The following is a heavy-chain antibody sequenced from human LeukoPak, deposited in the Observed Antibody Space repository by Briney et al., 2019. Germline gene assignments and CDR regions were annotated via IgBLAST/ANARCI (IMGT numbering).Heavy chain of an antibody. CDR1: GFTFSSYS. V-gene: IGHV3-48*04. D-gene: IGHD3-10*02. CDR2: ISSSSTTI. J-gene: IGHJ6*04. CDR3: AELGITMIGGV. Sequence: GGSLRLSCAASGFTFSSYSMMWVRQAPGKGLEWVSYISSSSTTIHYADSVKGRFTISRDNAKNSLYLQMNSLRAEDTAVYYCAELGITMIGGVWGKGTTVTVSS.